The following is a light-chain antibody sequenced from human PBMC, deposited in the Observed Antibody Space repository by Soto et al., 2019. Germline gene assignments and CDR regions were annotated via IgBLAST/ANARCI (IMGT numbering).Light chain of an antibody. J-gene: IGLJ2*01. CDR3: QTWGTGIRVV. CDR1: SGHSYYA. Sequence: QLVLTQSPSASASLGASVKLTCTLSSGHSYYAIAWHQQQPEKGPRYLMKLNSDGSHNKGDEIPDRFSGSSSGAERYLTISSLQSEDEADYYCQTWGTGIRVVFGGGTKVTVL. V-gene: IGLV4-69*01. CDR2: LNSDGSH.